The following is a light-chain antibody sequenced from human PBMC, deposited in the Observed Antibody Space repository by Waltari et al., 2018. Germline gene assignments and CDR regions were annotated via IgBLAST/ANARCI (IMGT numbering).Light chain of an antibody. CDR2: GST. CDR3: QSYDSSLSAWV. Sequence: QTVLTQPPSVSGAPGPRVTISCPGSSNIGAAYDVNWYQQLPGTSPKLPIYGSTNRPSGVPDRFSASKSGTSASLAITGLQAEDEADYYCQSYDSSLSAWVFGGGTRLTVL. V-gene: IGLV1-40*01. J-gene: IGLJ3*02. CDR1: SSNIGAAYD.